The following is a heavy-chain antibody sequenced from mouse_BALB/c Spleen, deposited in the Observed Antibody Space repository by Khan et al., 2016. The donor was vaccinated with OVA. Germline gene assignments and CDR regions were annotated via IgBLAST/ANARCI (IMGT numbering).Heavy chain of an antibody. CDR3: AKEITSLFAY. CDR2: INTNTGEP. CDR1: GYTFTNYG. Sequence: QIQLVQSGPELKKPGETVKISCKASGYTFTNYGMNWVKQAPGKGLKWMGWINTNTGEPTYAEEFKGRFALSLETSASTAYLQINNLKNEVTATYFCAKEITSLFAYWGQGTTLTVSS. V-gene: IGHV9-3*02. D-gene: IGHD1-1*01. J-gene: IGHJ2*01.